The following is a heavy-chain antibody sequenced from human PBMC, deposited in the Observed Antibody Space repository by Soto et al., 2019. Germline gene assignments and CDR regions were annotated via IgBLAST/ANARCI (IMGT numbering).Heavy chain of an antibody. CDR3: ARDRSNTVAGTTWFDP. V-gene: IGHV1-18*01. Sequence: SVKVSCKASGYTFTSYGISWVRQAPGQGLEWMGWISAYNGNTNYAQKLQGRVTMTTDTSTSTAYMELRSLRSDDTAVYYCARDRSNTVAGTTWFDPWGQGPLVTVSS. D-gene: IGHD6-19*01. J-gene: IGHJ5*02. CDR1: GYTFTSYG. CDR2: ISAYNGNT.